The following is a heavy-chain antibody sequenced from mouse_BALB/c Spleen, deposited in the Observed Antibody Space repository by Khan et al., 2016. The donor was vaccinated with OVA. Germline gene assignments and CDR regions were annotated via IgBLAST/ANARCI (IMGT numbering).Heavy chain of an antibody. CDR2: VSTGGSYT. CDR3: NRLAYYYDSEGFAY. J-gene: IGHJ3*01. Sequence: EVELVESGGDLVKPGGSLKLSCAASGFTFSTYGMSWVRQAPDKRLEWVATVSTGGSYTYYPDSVKGRFTISRDNAKNTLYLQMSGLTSEDTAMFYCNRLAYYYDSEGFAYWGQGTLVTVSA. D-gene: IGHD1-1*01. CDR1: GFTFSTYG. V-gene: IGHV5-6*01.